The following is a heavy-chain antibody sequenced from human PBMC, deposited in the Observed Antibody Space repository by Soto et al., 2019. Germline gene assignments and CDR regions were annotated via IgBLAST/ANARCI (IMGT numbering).Heavy chain of an antibody. Sequence: SETLSLTCTVSGGSISSSSYYWGWIRQPPGKGLEWIGSIYYSGSTYYNPSLKSRVTISVDTSKNQFSLKLSSVTAADTAVYYCARLFISSWASAHFDYWGQGTLVTVSS. CDR3: ARLFISSWASAHFDY. CDR2: IYYSGST. CDR1: GGSISSSSYY. V-gene: IGHV4-39*01. D-gene: IGHD6-13*01. J-gene: IGHJ4*02.